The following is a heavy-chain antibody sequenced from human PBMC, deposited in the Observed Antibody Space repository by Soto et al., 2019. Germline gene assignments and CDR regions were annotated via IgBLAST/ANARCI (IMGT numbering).Heavy chain of an antibody. J-gene: IGHJ6*02. CDR1: GFTVSSSY. V-gene: IGHV3-53*01. CDR2: IYNFGST. Sequence: GGSLRLSCAASGFTVSSSYMSWVRQAPGKGLEWVSVIYNFGSTYYADSVKGRFTISRDNSKNTLYLQMNSLRAEDTAVYYCARDCPTKYGDACMDVWGQGTTVTVSS. CDR3: ARDCPTKYGDACMDV. D-gene: IGHD4-17*01.